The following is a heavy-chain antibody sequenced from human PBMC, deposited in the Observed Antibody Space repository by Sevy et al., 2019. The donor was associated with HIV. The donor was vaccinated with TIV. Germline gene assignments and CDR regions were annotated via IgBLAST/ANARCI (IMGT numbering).Heavy chain of an antibody. CDR1: GFTFSSYA. CDR2: ISSNGGST. D-gene: IGHD6-13*01. Sequence: GGSLRLSCSASGFTFSSYAMHWVRQAPGKGLEYVSAISSNGGSTYYADSVKGRFTISRDNSKYTLYLQMSSLRAEDTAVYYCVKDEESSSWYGDYYYYYYMDVWGKGTTVTVSS. J-gene: IGHJ6*03. CDR3: VKDEESSSWYGDYYYYYYMDV. V-gene: IGHV3-64D*06.